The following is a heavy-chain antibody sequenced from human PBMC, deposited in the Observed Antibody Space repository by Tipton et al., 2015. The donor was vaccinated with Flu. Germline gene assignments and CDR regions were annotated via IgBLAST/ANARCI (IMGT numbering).Heavy chain of an antibody. CDR1: GFIVSSHY. Sequence: QLVQSGGGLIQPGGSLRLSCTASGFIVSSHYMSWVRQAPGKGLEWVSVIYSSGSTYYADSVKGRFTISRDTSKNTLYLQMNSLRAEDTALYYCARDPGIVGTTFFDYWGQGTLVTVSS. CDR3: ARDPGIVGTTFFDY. J-gene: IGHJ4*02. CDR2: IYSSGST. D-gene: IGHD1-26*01. V-gene: IGHV3-53*01.